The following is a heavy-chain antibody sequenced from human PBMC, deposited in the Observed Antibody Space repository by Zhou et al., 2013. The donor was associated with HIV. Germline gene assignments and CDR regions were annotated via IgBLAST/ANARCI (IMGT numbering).Heavy chain of an antibody. CDR2: IIPILGIA. J-gene: IGHJ4*02. Sequence: QVQLVQSGAEVKKPGSSVKVSCKASGGTFSSYAISWVRQAPGQGLEWMGRIIPILGIANYAQKFQGRVTITADKSTSTAYMELSSLRSEDTAVYYCAREGRERRNFDYWGQGTLVTVSS. CDR1: GGTFSSYA. D-gene: IGHD1-26*01. CDR3: AREGRERRNFDY. V-gene: IGHV1-69*04.